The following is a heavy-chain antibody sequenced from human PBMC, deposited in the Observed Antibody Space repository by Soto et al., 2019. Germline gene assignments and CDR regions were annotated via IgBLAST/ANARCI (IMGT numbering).Heavy chain of an antibody. CDR3: ARDLTDYYDSSGYYYGSAFDI. D-gene: IGHD3-22*01. J-gene: IGHJ3*02. CDR2: IIPIFGTA. Sequence: QVQLVQSGAEVKKPGSSVKVSCKASGGTFSSYAISWVRQAPGQGLEWMGGIIPIFGTANYAQKFQGRVTITADKSTSTAYMELSSPRSEDTAVYYCARDLTDYYDSSGYYYGSAFDIWGQGTMVTVSS. CDR1: GGTFSSYA. V-gene: IGHV1-69*06.